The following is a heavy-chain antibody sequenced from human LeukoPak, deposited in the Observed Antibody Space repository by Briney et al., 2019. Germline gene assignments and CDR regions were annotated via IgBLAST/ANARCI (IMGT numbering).Heavy chain of an antibody. V-gene: IGHV3-9*01. J-gene: IGHJ4*02. CDR3: VRSVGSDWGHFDF. D-gene: IGHD7-27*01. Sequence: GRSLRLSCAAYGFNFYQYAIFWVRQAPGKGLEWVTGITWNSGTIAYADSVKGRFTISRDNAKSSLYLQMNSLRSEDTALYCCVRSVGSDWGHFDFRGQGTLVTVSS. CDR1: GFNFYQYA. CDR2: ITWNSGTI.